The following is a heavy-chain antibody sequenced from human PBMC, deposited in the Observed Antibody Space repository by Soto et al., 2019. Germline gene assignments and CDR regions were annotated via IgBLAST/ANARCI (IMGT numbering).Heavy chain of an antibody. J-gene: IGHJ6*02. CDR3: ARGGDSFYYGSGSRTPRYYGMDV. Sequence: QVPLVQSGAEVKKPGSSVKVSCKASGGTFSSYAISWVRQAPGQGLEWMGGIIPIFGTANYAQKFQGRVTITADESTSTAYMELSSLRSEDTAVYYCARGGDSFYYGSGSRTPRYYGMDVWGQGTTVTVSS. V-gene: IGHV1-69*01. CDR1: GGTFSSYA. CDR2: IIPIFGTA. D-gene: IGHD3-10*01.